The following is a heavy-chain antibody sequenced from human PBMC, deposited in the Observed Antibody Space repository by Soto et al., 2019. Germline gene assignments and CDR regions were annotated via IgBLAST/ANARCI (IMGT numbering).Heavy chain of an antibody. CDR1: GYSFTSYW. Sequence: PGESLKISCKGSGYSFTSYWISWVRQMPGKGLEWMGRIDPSDSYTNYSPSFQGHVTISADKSISTAYLQWSSLKASDTAMYYCARHGMLTRPASGMDVWGQGTTVTVSS. V-gene: IGHV5-10-1*01. J-gene: IGHJ6*02. CDR3: ARHGMLTRPASGMDV. D-gene: IGHD3-16*01. CDR2: IDPSDSYT.